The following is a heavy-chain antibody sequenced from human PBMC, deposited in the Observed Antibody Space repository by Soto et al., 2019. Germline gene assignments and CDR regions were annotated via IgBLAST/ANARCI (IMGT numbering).Heavy chain of an antibody. CDR3: ARHDYDSGSYVRS. J-gene: IGHJ5*02. Sequence: SETLSLTCTVSGGSISSTSYYWGWIRQPPGKGLEWIGNIYHSGTTYYNPSLTSRVTISVDTSKNQFSLKLTSVTAADTAVYYCARHDYDSGSYVRSWGQGTLVTVSS. V-gene: IGHV4-39*01. D-gene: IGHD3-10*01. CDR2: IYHSGTT. CDR1: GGSISSTSYY.